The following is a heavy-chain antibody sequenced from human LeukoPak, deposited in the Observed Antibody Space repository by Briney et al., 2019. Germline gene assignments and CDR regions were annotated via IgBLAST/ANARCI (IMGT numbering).Heavy chain of an antibody. Sequence: SETLSLTCTVSGGSVSSGSSYWGWIRQPPGKGLEWIGYIYYFGSTNYNPSLKSRVTISVDTSKNQFSLKLSSVTAADTAVYYCARGYYDSGSCPPGNWGQGTLVTVSS. V-gene: IGHV4-61*01. CDR3: ARGYYDSGSCPPGN. J-gene: IGHJ4*02. CDR1: GGSVSSGSSY. D-gene: IGHD3-10*01. CDR2: IYYFGST.